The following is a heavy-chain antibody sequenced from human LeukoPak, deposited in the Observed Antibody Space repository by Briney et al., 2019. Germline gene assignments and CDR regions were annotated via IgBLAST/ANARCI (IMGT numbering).Heavy chain of an antibody. CDR3: ARDRSMDYGGVIDP. Sequence: NPSETLSLTCTVSGGSISSYYWSWIRQPPGKGLEWIGYIYYSGSTNYNPSLKSRVTMSVDTSKNQFSLKLSSVTAADTAVYYCARDRSMDYGGVIDPWGQGTLVTVSS. J-gene: IGHJ5*02. CDR1: GGSISSYY. CDR2: IYYSGST. V-gene: IGHV4-59*12. D-gene: IGHD4-23*01.